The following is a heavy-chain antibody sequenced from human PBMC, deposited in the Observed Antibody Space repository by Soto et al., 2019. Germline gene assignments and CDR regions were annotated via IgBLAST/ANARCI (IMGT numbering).Heavy chain of an antibody. CDR3: ARLFYGDYVGEYYFDY. J-gene: IGHJ4*02. Sequence: LSLTCTVSGGSISSSSYYWGWIRQPPGKGLEWIGSIYYSGSTYYNPSLKSRVTISVDTSKNQFSLKLSSVTAADTAVYYCARLFYGDYVGEYYFDYWGQGTLVTVSS. CDR1: GGSISSSSYY. D-gene: IGHD4-17*01. V-gene: IGHV4-39*01. CDR2: IYYSGST.